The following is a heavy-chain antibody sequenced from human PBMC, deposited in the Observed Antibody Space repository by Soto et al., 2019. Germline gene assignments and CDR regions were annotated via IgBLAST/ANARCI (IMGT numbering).Heavy chain of an antibody. CDR1: GFTFGDYY. J-gene: IGHJ6*02. V-gene: IGHV3-11*01. CDR2: ISSRGSTR. D-gene: IGHD4-17*01. Sequence: QVQLVESGGGLVKPGGSLRLSCAASGFTFGDYYMSWLRQAPGKGLVGVSYISSRGSTRCYADSVKGRFTTSRDNAKNSLYLQMNSLRAEDTAVYYCASTTVTPHYGMDVWGQGTTVTVSS. CDR3: ASTTVTPHYGMDV.